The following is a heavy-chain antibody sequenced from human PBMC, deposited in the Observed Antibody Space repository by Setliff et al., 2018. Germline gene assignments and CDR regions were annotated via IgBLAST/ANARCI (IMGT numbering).Heavy chain of an antibody. CDR2: VNPAGSGK. D-gene: IGHD2-15*01. CDR1: GFAISSCW. CDR3: VRDRWKVVVNRGDDAFDL. J-gene: IGHJ3*01. Sequence: QPGGSLRLSCVASGFAISSCWMSWVRQAPGRGLEWVANVNPAGSGKFYVDSVKGRFTISRDNAKNSLDLQMDSLRAEDTAVYYCVRDRWKVVVNRGDDAFDLWGQGTMVTVSS. V-gene: IGHV3-7*01.